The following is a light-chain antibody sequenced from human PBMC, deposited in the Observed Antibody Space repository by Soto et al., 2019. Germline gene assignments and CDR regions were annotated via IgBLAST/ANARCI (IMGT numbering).Light chain of an antibody. CDR3: CSYAGGWV. CDR2: DVS. CDR1: SSDVATYDY. Sequence: QSALTQPASVSGSPGQSITISCTGTSSDVATYDYVSWYQQHPGKAPKLMIYDVSERPSGVPDRFSGSKSGNTASLTISGLQAEDEADYYCCSYAGGWVFGAGTKLTVL. J-gene: IGLJ3*02. V-gene: IGLV2-11*01.